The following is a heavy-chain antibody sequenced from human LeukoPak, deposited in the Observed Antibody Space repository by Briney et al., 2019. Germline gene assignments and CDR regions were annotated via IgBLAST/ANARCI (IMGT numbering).Heavy chain of an antibody. CDR3: ARDVWGVVALNWFDP. CDR2: ISAYNGNT. CDR1: GYTFTSYG. Sequence: ASVKVSCKASGYTFTSYGISWVRQAPGQGLEWMGWISAYNGNTNYAQKLQGRVTMTTDTSTSTAYMELRSLRSEDTAVYYCARDVWGVVALNWFDPWGQGTLVTVSS. J-gene: IGHJ5*02. D-gene: IGHD3-10*02. V-gene: IGHV1-18*01.